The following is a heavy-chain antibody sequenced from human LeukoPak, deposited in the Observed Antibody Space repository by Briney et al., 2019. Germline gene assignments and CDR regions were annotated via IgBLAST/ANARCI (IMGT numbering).Heavy chain of an antibody. Sequence: GESLKISCKGSGYTFSNYWIGWVRQMPEKGLEWMATIYPGDSDTKYRPSLQGQVTISVDKSISTVYLQWSSLKASDTAMYYCTRLPSYFDFWFDPWGQGTLVTVSS. CDR3: TRLPSYFDFWFDP. V-gene: IGHV5-51*01. D-gene: IGHD3-3*01. CDR2: IYPGDSDT. J-gene: IGHJ5*02. CDR1: GYTFSNYW.